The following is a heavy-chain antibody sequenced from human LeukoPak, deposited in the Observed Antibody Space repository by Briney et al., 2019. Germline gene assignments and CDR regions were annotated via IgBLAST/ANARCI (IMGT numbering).Heavy chain of an antibody. D-gene: IGHD6-19*01. CDR2: IYYSGST. V-gene: IGHV4-59*08. CDR3: ARLRWDSSGWYLGY. Sequence: SETLSLTCTVSGDSISSYYWSWIRQPPGKGLEWIGYIYYSGSTTYNPSLESRVTISVDTSKNQLSLKLNSVTAADTAVYYYARLRWDSSGWYLGYWGQGTLVTVSS. J-gene: IGHJ4*02. CDR1: GDSISSYY.